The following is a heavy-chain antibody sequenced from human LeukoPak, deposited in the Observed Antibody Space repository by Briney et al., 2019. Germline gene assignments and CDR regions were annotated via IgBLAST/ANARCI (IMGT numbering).Heavy chain of an antibody. V-gene: IGHV3-9*01. CDR3: AREGYDFWSGPPGGAFDI. Sequence: GRSLRLSCAASGFTFDDYAMHWVRQAPGKGLEWVSGISWNSGSIGYADSVKGRFTISRDTSRNSLYLQMNSLRAEDTAVYYCAREGYDFWSGPPGGAFDIWGQGTMVTVSS. CDR2: ISWNSGSI. CDR1: GFTFDDYA. D-gene: IGHD3-3*01. J-gene: IGHJ3*02.